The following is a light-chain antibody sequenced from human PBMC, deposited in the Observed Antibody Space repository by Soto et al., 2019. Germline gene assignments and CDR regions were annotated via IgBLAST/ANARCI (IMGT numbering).Light chain of an antibody. CDR1: QSLLHSNGNNY. CDR2: LGS. J-gene: IGKJ5*01. Sequence: DIVMTQSPLSLPVPPGEPASISCRSSQSLLHSNGNNYFNWYLQRPGQSPQLLIYLGSIRASGVHDRLSGSGSGTDFTLTISRVEGEDVGGYYCMQALQTPITFGQGPGLESK. V-gene: IGKV2-28*01. CDR3: MQALQTPIT.